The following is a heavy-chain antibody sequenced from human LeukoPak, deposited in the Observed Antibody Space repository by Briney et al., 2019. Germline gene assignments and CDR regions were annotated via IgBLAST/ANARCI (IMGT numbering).Heavy chain of an antibody. CDR2: ISGSSSTV. CDR3: AKQGAGIRD. J-gene: IGHJ4*02. V-gene: IGHV3-48*01. Sequence: GGSLRLSCAASGFTFSSYSMNWVRQAPGKGLEWISYISGSSSTVYYADSVKGRFTISRDNAKNSLYLQMNSLRAEDTAVYYCAKQGAGIRDWGQGTLVTVSS. CDR1: GFTFSSYS. D-gene: IGHD6-19*01.